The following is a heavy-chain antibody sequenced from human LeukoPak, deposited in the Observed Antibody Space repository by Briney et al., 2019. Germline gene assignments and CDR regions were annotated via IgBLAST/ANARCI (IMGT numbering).Heavy chain of an antibody. V-gene: IGHV3-74*01. CDR2: INSDGKTT. CDR1: GFTFSSYW. J-gene: IGHJ4*02. CDR3: ARDITLTRGGRNDY. Sequence: GGSLRLSCAASGFTFSSYWMYWVRQAPGKGLVWVSRINSDGKTTNYADSVKGRFTISRDNAKNTLYLQMNSLRAEDTAVYYCARDITLTRGGRNDYWGQGTLVTVSA. D-gene: IGHD3-10*01.